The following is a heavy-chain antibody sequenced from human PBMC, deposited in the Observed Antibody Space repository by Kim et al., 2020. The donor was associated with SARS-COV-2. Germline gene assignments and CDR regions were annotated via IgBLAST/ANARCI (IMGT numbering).Heavy chain of an antibody. CDR2: INPSGGST. Sequence: ASVKVSCKASGYTFTSYYMHWVRQAPGQGLEWMGIINPSGGSTSYAQKFQSRVTMTRDTSTSTVYMELSSLRSEDTAVYYCARSGYSYGHYYYGMDVWGQGTTVTVSS. CDR3: ARSGYSYGHYYYGMDV. CDR1: GYTFTSYY. D-gene: IGHD5-18*01. J-gene: IGHJ6*02. V-gene: IGHV1-46*01.